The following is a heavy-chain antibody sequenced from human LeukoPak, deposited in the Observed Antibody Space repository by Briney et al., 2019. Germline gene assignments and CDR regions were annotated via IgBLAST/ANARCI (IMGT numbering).Heavy chain of an antibody. V-gene: IGHV4-59*01. CDR3: ARVLMVVAATDAFAI. D-gene: IGHD2-15*01. Sequence: PSETLSLTCTVSGGSISTYSWNWLRQPPGKGLEWIGYIYNSGSTNYNPSLKSRVSISVDTSKNQFSLKLNSVTAADTAVYYCARVLMVVAATDAFAIRGQGTMVPVSS. J-gene: IGHJ3*02. CDR2: IYNSGST. CDR1: GGSISTYS.